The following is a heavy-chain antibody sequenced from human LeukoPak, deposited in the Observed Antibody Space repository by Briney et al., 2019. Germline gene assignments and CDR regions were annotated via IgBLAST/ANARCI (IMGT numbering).Heavy chain of an antibody. D-gene: IGHD5-18*01. V-gene: IGHV1-2*02. CDR2: INPNSGGT. Sequence: ASVKVSCKASGYTFTGYYMHWVRQAPGQGLEWMGWINPNSGGTNYAEKFQGRVTMTRDTSISTAYMELSRLRSDDTAVYYCARDTAMVTYWFDPWGQGTLVTVSS. J-gene: IGHJ5*02. CDR1: GYTFTGYY. CDR3: ARDTAMVTYWFDP.